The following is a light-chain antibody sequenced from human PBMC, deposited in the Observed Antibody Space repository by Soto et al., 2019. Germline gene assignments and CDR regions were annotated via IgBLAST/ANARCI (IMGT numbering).Light chain of an antibody. CDR2: EVS. CDR1: QSLLHSDGKTY. Sequence: DIVMTQPPLSLSVTPGQPASISCKSSQSLLHSDGKTYLYWYLQKPGQSPQLLIYEVSSRFSGVPDRFSGSGSGTDFTLSISRLEPEDVAVYYCQHYGSSPPVTFGQGTRLEI. J-gene: IGKJ5*01. V-gene: IGKV2-29*01. CDR3: QHYGSSPPVT.